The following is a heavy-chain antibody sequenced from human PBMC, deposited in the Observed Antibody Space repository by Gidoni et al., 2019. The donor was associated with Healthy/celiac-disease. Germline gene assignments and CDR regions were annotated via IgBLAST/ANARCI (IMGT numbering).Heavy chain of an antibody. J-gene: IGHJ4*02. D-gene: IGHD6-19*01. CDR2: ISYDGSNK. Sequence: QVQLVESGGGVVQPGRSLRLSCAASGFTFSSYGMHWVRQAPGKGLEWVAVISYDGSNKYYADSVKGRFTISRDNSKNTLYLQMNSLRAEDTAVYYCAKDLIAVAGDWGQGTLVTVSS. CDR1: GFTFSSYG. CDR3: AKDLIAVAGD. V-gene: IGHV3-30*18.